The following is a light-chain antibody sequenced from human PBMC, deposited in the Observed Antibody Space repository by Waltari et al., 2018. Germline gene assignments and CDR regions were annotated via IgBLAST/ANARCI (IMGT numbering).Light chain of an antibody. CDR3: CSYVQKDIWL. V-gene: IGLV2-23*02. CDR2: EVI. Sequence: SALTQPASVSGAPGQSITIPCTAVTPTGRNSDFASWYQHPPGKVPKLVIYEVIKRPPDISDRFTGSKSGNTASLSISGLQADDEADYYCCSYVQKDIWLFGRGTKVTVL. CDR1: TPTGRNSDF. J-gene: IGLJ3*02.